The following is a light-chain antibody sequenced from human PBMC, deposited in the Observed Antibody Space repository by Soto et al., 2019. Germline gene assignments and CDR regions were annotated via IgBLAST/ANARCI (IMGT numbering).Light chain of an antibody. CDR2: DAS. Sequence: EIVLTQSPATLSLSPGERATLSCRASQSFSSSLAWYQRKPGQAPRLLIYDASNRATGIPARFSGSGSGTDFTLTISRLEPEDFAVYYGQQRSDWPSITCGQGTRLDI. CDR3: QQRSDWPSIT. CDR1: QSFSSS. V-gene: IGKV3-11*01. J-gene: IGKJ5*01.